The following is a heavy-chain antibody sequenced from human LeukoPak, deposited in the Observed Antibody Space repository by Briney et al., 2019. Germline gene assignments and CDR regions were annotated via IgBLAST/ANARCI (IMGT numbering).Heavy chain of an antibody. CDR3: ASPPDSTLDY. CDR2: ISYDGSNK. CDR1: GYTFTSYY. D-gene: IGHD2-2*01. V-gene: IGHV3-30-3*01. J-gene: IGHJ4*02. Sequence: SCKASGYTFTSYYMHWVRQAPGKGLEWVAVISYDGSNKYYADSVKGRFTISRDNSKNTLYLQMNSLRADDTAVYYCASPPDSTLDYWGQGTLVTVSS.